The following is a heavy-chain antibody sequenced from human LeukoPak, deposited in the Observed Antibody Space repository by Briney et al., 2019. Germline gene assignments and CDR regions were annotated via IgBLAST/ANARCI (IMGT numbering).Heavy chain of an antibody. V-gene: IGHV4-39*01. CDR2: IFSSGST. Sequence: PSETLSLTCSVSGGSISSSGHFWGWIRQPPGKDLEWIGSIFSSGSTYYNPSLKSRVTMSVDTSKNQFSLKLTPVTAADTATYYCARHACSGGRCYSGSSVYYFDSWGQGTLVTVSS. D-gene: IGHD2-15*01. CDR3: ARHACSGGRCYSGSSVYYFDS. J-gene: IGHJ4*02. CDR1: GGSISSSGHF.